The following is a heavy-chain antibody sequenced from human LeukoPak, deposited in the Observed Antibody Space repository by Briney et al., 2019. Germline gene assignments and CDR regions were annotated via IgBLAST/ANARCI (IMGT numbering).Heavy chain of an antibody. V-gene: IGHV3-21*05. CDR2: ISSSSSYI. D-gene: IGHD3-10*02. J-gene: IGHJ6*04. Sequence: GGSLRLSCAASGLTFSSYEMNWVRQAPGKGLEWVSYISSSSSYIYYADSVKGRFTSSRDNAKNSLYLQMNSLRAEDTAVYYCAELGITMIGGVWGKGTTVTISS. CDR1: GLTFSSYE. CDR3: AELGITMIGGV.